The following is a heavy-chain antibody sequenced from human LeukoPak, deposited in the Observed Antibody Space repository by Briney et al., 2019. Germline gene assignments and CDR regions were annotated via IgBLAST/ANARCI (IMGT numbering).Heavy chain of an antibody. J-gene: IGHJ5*02. D-gene: IGHD2-21*02. CDR2: INPNSGGT. CDR3: ARGLLRVVTAPVDP. Sequence: ASVKVSCKASGYTFTGYYMHWVRQAPGQGLEWMGWINPNSGGTNYAQKFQGRVTMTRDTSISTAYMELRSLRSDDTAVYYCARGLLRVVTAPVDPWGQGTLVTVSS. V-gene: IGHV1-2*02. CDR1: GYTFTGYY.